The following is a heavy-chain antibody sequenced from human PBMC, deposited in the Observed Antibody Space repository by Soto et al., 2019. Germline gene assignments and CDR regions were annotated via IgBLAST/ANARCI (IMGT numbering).Heavy chain of an antibody. CDR1: GFTFSSYA. D-gene: IGHD3-9*01. V-gene: IGHV3-23*01. CDR2: ISGDGSST. Sequence: GGSLRLSCAASGFTFSSYARSWVRQAPGKGLEWVSAISGDGSSTYFADSGKGRFTISRDNSKNTLYLQMNSLRAEDTAVYYCAKDWEFDWPNYYFDYWGQGTLVTVYS. CDR3: AKDWEFDWPNYYFDY. J-gene: IGHJ4*02.